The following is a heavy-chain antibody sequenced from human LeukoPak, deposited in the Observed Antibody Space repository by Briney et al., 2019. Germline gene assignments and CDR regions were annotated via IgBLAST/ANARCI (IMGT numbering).Heavy chain of an antibody. CDR1: GGSISSGGYY. J-gene: IGHJ6*03. CDR3: ARGGGSWRDYYYMDV. CDR2: IYHSGST. Sequence: SRTLSLTCTVSGGSISSGGYYWSWIRQPLGKGLEWIGYIYHSGSTYYNPSLKSRVTISVDRSKNQFSLKLSSVTAADTAVYYCARGGGSWRDYYYMDVWGKGTTVTVSS. D-gene: IGHD1-1*01. V-gene: IGHV4-30-2*01.